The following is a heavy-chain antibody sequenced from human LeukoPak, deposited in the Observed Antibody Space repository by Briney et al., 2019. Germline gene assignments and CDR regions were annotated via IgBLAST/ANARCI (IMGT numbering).Heavy chain of an antibody. J-gene: IGHJ4*02. V-gene: IGHV3-30*04. Sequence: PGGSLRLSCAASGFTFSSYAMHWVRQAPGQGLEWVAVISYDESNKYYADSVQSRFTISRDNSKNTLYLQMNSLRAEDTAVYYCARVGDYGSGSYGYWGQGTLVTVSS. D-gene: IGHD3-10*01. CDR2: ISYDESNK. CDR1: GFTFSSYA. CDR3: ARVGDYGSGSYGY.